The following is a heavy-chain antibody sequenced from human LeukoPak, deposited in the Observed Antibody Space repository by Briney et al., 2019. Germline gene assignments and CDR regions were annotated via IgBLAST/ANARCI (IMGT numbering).Heavy chain of an antibody. D-gene: IGHD5-12*01. J-gene: IGHJ4*02. CDR2: IIPIFGTA. Sequence: SVKVSCKASGGTFSSYAISWVRQAPGQGLEWMGGIIPIFGTANYAQKFQGRVTITADESTSTAYMELRSLRSDDTAVHYCARGGYSGYAFHPFDYWGQGTLVTVSS. V-gene: IGHV1-69*13. CDR3: ARGGYSGYAFHPFDY. CDR1: GGTFSSYA.